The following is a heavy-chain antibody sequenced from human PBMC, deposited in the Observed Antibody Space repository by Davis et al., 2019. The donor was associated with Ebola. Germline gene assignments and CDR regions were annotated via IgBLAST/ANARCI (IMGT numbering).Heavy chain of an antibody. D-gene: IGHD3-22*01. CDR2: INPITGGT. Sequence: ASAQVSCKASGYMFTSYYMHWVRQAPGQGLEWMGIINPITGGTSYAQNFQVRVNMTRDTSTSTVYMELSSLRSEDTAVYYCAREGGRYYDSSGYVFDIWGQGTMVKVSS. V-gene: IGHV1-46*01. J-gene: IGHJ3*02. CDR1: GYMFTSYY. CDR3: AREGGRYYDSSGYVFDI.